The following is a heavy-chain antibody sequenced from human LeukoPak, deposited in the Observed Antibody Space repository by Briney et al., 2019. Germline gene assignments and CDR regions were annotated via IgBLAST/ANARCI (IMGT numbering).Heavy chain of an antibody. CDR1: GFIFINYG. V-gene: IGHV3-30*18. J-gene: IGHJ6*02. D-gene: IGHD3-10*02. CDR2: IIYDGYYK. Sequence: GRSLRLTGAASGFIFINYGMHWVRQAPGKGLEWVALIIYDGYYKYYADSVKGRFTISRDDSKNTLYLQMNSLRGDDTAVYYFANDLLTKFRGTPMDDWGQGTTVTVSS. CDR3: ANDLLTKFRGTPMDD.